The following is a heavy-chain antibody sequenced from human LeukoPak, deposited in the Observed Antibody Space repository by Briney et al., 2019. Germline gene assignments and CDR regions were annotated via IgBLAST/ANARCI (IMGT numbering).Heavy chain of an antibody. CDR1: GGSITSHY. J-gene: IGHJ5*02. Sequence: SETLSLTCTVSGGSITSHYWSWVRQPPGKGLEWIANIDYNGNTNYNPSLKSRVTISLDTSKKQVSLNLSSVTAADTAVYYCARHRAYCGGDCLYYYLDPWGQGTLVTVSS. V-gene: IGHV4-59*11. CDR2: IDYNGNT. CDR3: ARHRAYCGGDCLYYYLDP. D-gene: IGHD2-21*02.